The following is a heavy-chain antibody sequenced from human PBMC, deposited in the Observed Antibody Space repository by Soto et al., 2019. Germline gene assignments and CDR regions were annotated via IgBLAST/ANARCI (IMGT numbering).Heavy chain of an antibody. J-gene: IGHJ2*01. V-gene: IGHV1-3*01. Sequence: ASVKVSCKASGYTFTSYAMHWVRQAPGQRLEWMGWINAGNGNTKYSQKFQGRVTITRDTSASTAYMELSSLRSEDTAVYYCARSAMVRGAPYWYFDLWGRGTLVT. CDR2: INAGNGNT. CDR1: GYTFTSYA. CDR3: ARSAMVRGAPYWYFDL. D-gene: IGHD3-10*01.